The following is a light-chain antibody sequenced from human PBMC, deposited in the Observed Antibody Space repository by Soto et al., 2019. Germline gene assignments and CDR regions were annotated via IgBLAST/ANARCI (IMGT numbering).Light chain of an antibody. CDR2: GAS. V-gene: IGKV3-15*01. CDR3: QQYNNRPPWT. Sequence: EIVMTQSQATLSVSPGERATLSCRASQSVSSNLVWYQQKPGQAPRLLIYGASNRATGIPARFSGSGSGTEFTLTISSLQSEDFAVYYCQQYNNRPPWTFGQGSKVEIK. J-gene: IGKJ1*01. CDR1: QSVSSN.